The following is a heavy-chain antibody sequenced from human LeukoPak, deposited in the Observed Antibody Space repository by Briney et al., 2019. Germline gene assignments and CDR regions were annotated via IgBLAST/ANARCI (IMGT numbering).Heavy chain of an antibody. V-gene: IGHV1-18*01. J-gene: IGHJ4*02. CDR1: GYTFTSYA. CDR2: ISAYNGNT. CDR3: ARVEYYDYVWGSYRYNIPFDY. D-gene: IGHD3-16*02. Sequence: ASVKVSCKASGYTFTSYAMNWVRQAPGQGLEWMGWISAYNGNTNYAQKLQGRVTMTTDTSTSTAYMELRSLRSDDTAVYYCARVEYYDYVWGSYRYNIPFDYWGQGTLVTVSS.